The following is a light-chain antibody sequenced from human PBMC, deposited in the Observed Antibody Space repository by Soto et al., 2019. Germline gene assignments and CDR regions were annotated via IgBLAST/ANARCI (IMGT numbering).Light chain of an antibody. V-gene: IGKV3-20*01. J-gene: IGKJ5*01. Sequence: EIVLTQSPGTLSWSPGERATLSCRASQSVSSSYLAWYQQKPGQAPRLLIYGASSRATGIPDRFSLCGSRKDFPLTRGRLDPEDCEVYYCHQYVSSPLVVQGTRLESK. CDR2: GAS. CDR1: QSVSSSY. CDR3: HQYVSSPL.